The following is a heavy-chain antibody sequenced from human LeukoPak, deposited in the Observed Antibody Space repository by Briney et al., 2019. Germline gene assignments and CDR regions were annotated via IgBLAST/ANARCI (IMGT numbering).Heavy chain of an antibody. J-gene: IGHJ4*02. CDR2: IYYSGST. D-gene: IGHD3-16*02. CDR3: AGSTPRGLSYY. V-gene: IGHV4-59*08. CDR1: GGPISSYY. Sequence: SETLSLTCTVSGGPISSYYWSWIRQPPGKGLEWIGYIYYSGSTNYNPSLKSRVTISVDTSKNQFSLRLRSVTAADTAVYYCAGSTPRGLSYYWGQGTLVTVSS.